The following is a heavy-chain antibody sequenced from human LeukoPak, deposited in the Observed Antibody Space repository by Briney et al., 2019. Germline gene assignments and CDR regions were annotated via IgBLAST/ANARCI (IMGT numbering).Heavy chain of an antibody. CDR2: IYSGGST. D-gene: IGHD5-12*01. Sequence: GGSLRLSCAASGFTVSSNYMSWVRQAPGKGLEWVSVIYSGGSTYYADSVKGRFTISRDNSKNTLYLQMNSLRAEDTAVYYCARVVVATIELDYWGQGTLVTVSS. V-gene: IGHV3-53*01. J-gene: IGHJ4*02. CDR1: GFTVSSNY. CDR3: ARVVVATIELDY.